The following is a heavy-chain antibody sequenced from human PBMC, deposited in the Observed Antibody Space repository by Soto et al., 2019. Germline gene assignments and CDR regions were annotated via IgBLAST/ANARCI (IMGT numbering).Heavy chain of an antibody. CDR1: GFTFSNYG. CDR2: VSPAGST. D-gene: IGHD6-13*01. CDR3: VRSWAY. Sequence: GSLRLSCAASGFTFSNYGMNWIRLAPGEGLEWVSTVSPAGSTFYADSVRGRFTISRDNSKSTVDLQMNGLRVDDTAIYYCVRSWAYWGRGTVVTV. J-gene: IGHJ4*02. V-gene: IGHV3-23*01.